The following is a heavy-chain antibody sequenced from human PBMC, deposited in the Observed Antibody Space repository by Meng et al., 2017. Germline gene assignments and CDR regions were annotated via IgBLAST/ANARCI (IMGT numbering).Heavy chain of an antibody. V-gene: IGHV1-3*01. CDR1: GYTFTTYA. CDR3: ARAIAVSGTGRFDY. CDR2: INAGNSDT. J-gene: IGHJ4*02. D-gene: IGHD6-19*01. Sequence: QVQLVQSGAEVKNPGASVKVSCKASGYTFTTYAIHWVRQAPGQRLEWMGWINAGNSDTKYSQKLQGRVTITRDTSASTVYMEVSSLRSEDTGVYYCARAIAVSGTGRFDYWGQGTLVTVSS.